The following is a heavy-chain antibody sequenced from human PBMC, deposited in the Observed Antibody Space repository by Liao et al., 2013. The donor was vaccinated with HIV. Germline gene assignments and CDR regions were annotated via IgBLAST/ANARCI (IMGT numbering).Heavy chain of an antibody. V-gene: IGHV4-4*07. CDR3: ARGLRFLEWLDY. J-gene: IGHJ4*02. CDR2: IYSSGSA. Sequence: QVQLQESGPGLVKPSETLSLTCTVSGGSISSYYWSWIRQPAGKGLEWIGRIYSSGSANYNPSLKSRVTISVDTSKNQFSLKLSSVTAADTAIYYCARGLRFLEWLDYWGQGTLVTVSS. D-gene: IGHD3-3*01. CDR1: GGSISSYY.